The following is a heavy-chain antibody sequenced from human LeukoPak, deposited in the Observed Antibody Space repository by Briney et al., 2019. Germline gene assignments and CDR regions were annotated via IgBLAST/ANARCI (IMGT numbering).Heavy chain of an antibody. CDR3: ASLDSSGYSNTFMDV. CDR1: GGSISSSSYY. CDR2: IYYSGST. Sequence: SETLSLTCTVSGGSISSSSYYWGWIRQPPGKGLEWIGSIYYSGSTYYNPSLKSRVTISVDTSKNQFSLKLSSVTAADTAVYYCASLDSSGYSNTFMDVWGKGTTVTVSS. D-gene: IGHD3-22*01. J-gene: IGHJ6*03. V-gene: IGHV4-39*07.